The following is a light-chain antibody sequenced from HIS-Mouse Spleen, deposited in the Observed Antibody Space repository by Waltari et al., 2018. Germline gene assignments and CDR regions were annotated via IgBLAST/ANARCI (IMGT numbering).Light chain of an antibody. CDR3: SSYTSSSTF. CDR2: EVS. CDR1: SSDVGGYTY. Sequence: QSALTQPASVSGSPGQSITISCTGTSSDVGGYTYVSWYQQHPGKAPKLMIYEVSNRPSGVSNRFSGSKSGNTASLTISGLQAEDEADYYCSSYTSSSTFFGTGTKVTVL. J-gene: IGLJ1*01. V-gene: IGLV2-14*01.